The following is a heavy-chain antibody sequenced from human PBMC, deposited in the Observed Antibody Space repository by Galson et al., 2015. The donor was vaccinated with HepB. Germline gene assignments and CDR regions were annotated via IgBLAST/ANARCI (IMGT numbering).Heavy chain of an antibody. CDR1: GGTFSSYA. CDR3: ATRTGTTESNWFDP. V-gene: IGHV1-69*13. CDR2: IIPIFGTA. D-gene: IGHD1-7*01. J-gene: IGHJ5*02. Sequence: SVKVSCKASGGTFSSYAISWVRQAPGQGLEWMGGIIPIFGTANYAQKFQGRVTITADESTSTAYMELSSLRSEDTAVYYCATRTGTTESNWFDPWGQGTLVTVSS.